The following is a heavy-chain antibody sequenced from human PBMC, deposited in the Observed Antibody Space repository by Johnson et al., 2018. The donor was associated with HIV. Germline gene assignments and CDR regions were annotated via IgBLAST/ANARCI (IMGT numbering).Heavy chain of an antibody. CDR2: ISGSGGST. Sequence: QVQLVESGGGVVQPGRSLRLPCAASGFTSSGYGIHWVRHAPVKGLAWLSAISGSGGSTYYADSVKGRFTISRDNSKNTLYLQMNSLRAEDTAVYYCASIDAFDIWGQGTMVTVSS. CDR3: ASIDAFDI. V-gene: IGHV3-NL1*01. CDR1: GFTSSGYG. J-gene: IGHJ3*02.